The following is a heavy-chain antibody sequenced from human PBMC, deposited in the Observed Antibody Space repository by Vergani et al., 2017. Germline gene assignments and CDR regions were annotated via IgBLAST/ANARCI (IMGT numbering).Heavy chain of an antibody. CDR1: GESIRSGSHY. D-gene: IGHD2-2*01. CDR2: IHTGGST. J-gene: IGHJ4*02. CDR3: ARSRPYETTVSCPAN. Sequence: QVQLQESGPGLLKPSQTLSLTCTVSGESIRSGSHYWSWIRQPAGKGPEWIGHIHTGGSTDLNPSFKSRVSISVDTSKSQSSLKLNSVTVADTAVYYCARSRPYETTVSCPANWGQGTLVTVSS. V-gene: IGHV4-61*02.